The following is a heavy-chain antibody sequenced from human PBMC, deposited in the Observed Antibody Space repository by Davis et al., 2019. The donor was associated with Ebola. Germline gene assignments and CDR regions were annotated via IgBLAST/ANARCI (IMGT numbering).Heavy chain of an antibody. CDR1: GFTFSSYA. Sequence: PGGSLTLSCAASGFTFSSYAMHWVRQAPGKGLEWVAVISYDGSNKYYADSVKGRFTISRDNSKNTLYLQMNSLRAEDTAVYYCARESPRLLAARGMDVWGQGTTVTVSS. CDR2: ISYDGSNK. CDR3: ARESPRLLAARGMDV. J-gene: IGHJ6*02. V-gene: IGHV3-30-3*01. D-gene: IGHD6-6*01.